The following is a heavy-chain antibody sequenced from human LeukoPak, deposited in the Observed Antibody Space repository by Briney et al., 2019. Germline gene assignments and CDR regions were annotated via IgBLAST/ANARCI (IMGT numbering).Heavy chain of an antibody. Sequence: GGSLRLSCAASGFTFSSYGMHWVRQAPGKGLEWVAVIWYDGSNKYYADSVKGRFTISRDNSKNTLYLQMNSLRAEDTAVYYCARDAGGYSYGYYPLADPWGQGTLVTVSS. CDR2: IWYDGSNK. V-gene: IGHV3-33*01. CDR1: GFTFSSYG. D-gene: IGHD5-18*01. CDR3: ARDAGGYSYGYYPLADP. J-gene: IGHJ5*02.